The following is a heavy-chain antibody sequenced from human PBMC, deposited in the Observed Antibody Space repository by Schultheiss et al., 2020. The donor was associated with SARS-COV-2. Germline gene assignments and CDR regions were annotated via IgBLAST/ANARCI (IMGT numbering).Heavy chain of an antibody. V-gene: IGHV1-2*06. J-gene: IGHJ6*02. CDR1: GGTFSNNA. D-gene: IGHD3-22*01. CDR2: INPDNGGT. Sequence: ASVKVSCKASGGTFSNNAFSWVRQAPGQGLEWVGRINPDNGGTKFAQKFQGRITMTSDTSTSTGYLDLSSLSSDDTAVYYCARGQHYYDSSGYYVPYYGMDVWGQGTTVTVSS. CDR3: ARGQHYYDSSGYYVPYYGMDV.